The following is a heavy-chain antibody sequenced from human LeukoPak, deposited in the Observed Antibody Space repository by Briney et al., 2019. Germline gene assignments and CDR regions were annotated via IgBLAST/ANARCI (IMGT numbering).Heavy chain of an antibody. D-gene: IGHD2-2*01. Sequence: PGGSLRLSCAASGFTVSSSFIYWVRRAPGKGLEWVSFIHRDDKTYYADSVKGRFTMSRDSSKNTLYLQMNNLGADDTAVYYCAREVISTPSYFDYWGQGILVTVSS. CDR2: IHRDDKT. CDR3: AREVISTPSYFDY. J-gene: IGHJ4*02. CDR1: GFTVSSSF. V-gene: IGHV3-53*01.